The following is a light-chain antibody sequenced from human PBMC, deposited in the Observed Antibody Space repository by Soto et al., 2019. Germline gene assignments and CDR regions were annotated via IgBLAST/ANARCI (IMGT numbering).Light chain of an antibody. CDR3: QVWDSSTARV. V-gene: IGLV3-9*01. Sequence: SYELTQPLSVSVALGQTARITCGGNNIGSKNVHWYQQKPGQAPVLVIYRDSNRPSGIPERFSGSNSGNTATLTISRAQAWDEADYYCQVWDSSTARVVGGGTKLTVL. CDR2: RDS. J-gene: IGLJ3*02. CDR1: NIGSKN.